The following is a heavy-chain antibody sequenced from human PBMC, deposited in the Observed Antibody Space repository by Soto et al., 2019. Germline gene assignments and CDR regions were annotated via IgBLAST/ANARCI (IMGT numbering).Heavy chain of an antibody. CDR2: IWYDGSNK. V-gene: IGHV3-33*01. J-gene: IGHJ6*02. D-gene: IGHD4-4*01. Sequence: PGGSLRLPCAASGFTFTSYGMHWVRQAPGKGLEWVAVIWYDGSNKYYADSVKGRFTISRDNSKNTLYLQMNSLRAEDTAVYYCARSDYNYYYYGMDVWGQGTTVTVSS. CDR3: ARSDYNYYYYGMDV. CDR1: GFTFTSYG.